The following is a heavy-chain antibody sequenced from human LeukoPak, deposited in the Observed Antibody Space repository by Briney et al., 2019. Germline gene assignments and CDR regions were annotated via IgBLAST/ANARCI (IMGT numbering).Heavy chain of an antibody. V-gene: IGHV4-38-2*02. D-gene: IGHD3-10*01. J-gene: IGHJ4*02. CDR3: ARIHGSGSYYIDY. CDR2: IYHSGST. CDR1: GYSISSGYY. Sequence: SETLSLTCTVSGYSISSGYYWGWIRQPPGKGLEWIGSIYHSGSTYYNPSLKSRVTISVDTSKNQFSLKLSSVTAADTAVYYCARIHGSGSYYIDYWGQGTLVTVSS.